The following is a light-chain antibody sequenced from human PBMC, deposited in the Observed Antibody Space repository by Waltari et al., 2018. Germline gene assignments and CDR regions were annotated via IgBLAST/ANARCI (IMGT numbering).Light chain of an antibody. CDR3: SSYSDIKQRV. CDR1: ISDVGAYDY. Sequence: QSALTQPPSASGSPGQSVTISCTGSISDVGAYDYVSWYQQHPGKAPRHLFYDVSKRPSGVPYRFSGSKSGNTASLTVSGLQADDEADYYCSSYSDIKQRVFGTGTKVTVL. J-gene: IGLJ1*01. V-gene: IGLV2-8*01. CDR2: DVS.